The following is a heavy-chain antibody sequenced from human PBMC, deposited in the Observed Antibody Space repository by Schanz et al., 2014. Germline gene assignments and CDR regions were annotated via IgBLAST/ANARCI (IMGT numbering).Heavy chain of an antibody. Sequence: QVQLVQSGAEVKKPGASVRVSCKASGYTFTTYAMSWVRQAPGQGLEWVGWISVYTGNTKYGQKVQDRVTMTADTSTNTAYMKLTSLRSDDTVMYYCAKAEYDMLTDAYDRLEPWGQGTLVTVSS. CDR3: AKAEYDMLTDAYDRLEP. CDR2: ISVYTGNT. J-gene: IGHJ5*02. CDR1: GYTFTTYA. D-gene: IGHD3-9*01. V-gene: IGHV1-18*01.